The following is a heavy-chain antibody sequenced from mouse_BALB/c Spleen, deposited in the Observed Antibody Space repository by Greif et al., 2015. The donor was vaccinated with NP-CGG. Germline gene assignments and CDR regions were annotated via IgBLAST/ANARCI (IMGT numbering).Heavy chain of an antibody. Sequence: QVHVKQSGAELVKPGASVKLSCKASGYTFTSYWMHWVKQRPGQGLEWIGEIDPSDSYTNYNQKFKGKATLTVDKSSSTAYMQLSSLTSEDSAVYYCARMGTGSWFAYWGQGTLVTVSA. CDR2: IDPSDSYT. CDR1: GYTFTSYW. D-gene: IGHD2-14*01. V-gene: IGHV1-69*02. J-gene: IGHJ3*01. CDR3: ARMGTGSWFAY.